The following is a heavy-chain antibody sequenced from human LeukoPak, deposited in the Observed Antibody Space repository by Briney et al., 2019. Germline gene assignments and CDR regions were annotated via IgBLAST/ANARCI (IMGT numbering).Heavy chain of an antibody. J-gene: IGHJ5*02. CDR1: GLTFSDYY. D-gene: IGHD1-7*01. Sequence: PGGSLRLSCVVSGLTFSDYYMSWIRQAPGKGLEWVSHISSSGTTIYYADSVKGRFTISRDNAKNSLYLQMNSLRAEDTAVYYCARGRNYHFAWFDPWGQGTLVTVSS. V-gene: IGHV3-11*04. CDR3: ARGRNYHFAWFDP. CDR2: ISSSGTTI.